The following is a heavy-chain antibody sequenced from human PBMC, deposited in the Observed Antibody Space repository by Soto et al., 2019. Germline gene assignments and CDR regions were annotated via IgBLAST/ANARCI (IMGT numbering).Heavy chain of an antibody. Sequence: EVQLVESGGGLVQPGGSLRLSCAASGFIFSDYEINWVRQAPGKGLEWVSYISGSGLTIYYADSVKGRFTISRDNAKNSLYLQMYSLGVEDTAVYYCARGPYRNTYNWFDSWGQGTLVTVSS. CDR1: GFIFSDYE. V-gene: IGHV3-48*03. D-gene: IGHD5-12*01. J-gene: IGHJ5*02. CDR3: ARGPYRNTYNWFDS. CDR2: ISGSGLTI.